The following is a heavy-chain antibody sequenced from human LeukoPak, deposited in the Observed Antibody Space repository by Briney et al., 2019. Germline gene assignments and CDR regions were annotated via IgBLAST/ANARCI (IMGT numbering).Heavy chain of an antibody. J-gene: IGHJ6*02. CDR1: GFTFSSYG. Sequence: GGSLRLSCAASGFTFSSYGMNWVRQAPGKGLEWVASIWYDGSNKYYADSVKGRFTISRDNSKNTLYLQMNSLRAEDTAVYYCAKDGAHYYGSGSSSGMDVWGQGTTVTVSS. V-gene: IGHV3-30*02. CDR3: AKDGAHYYGSGSSSGMDV. CDR2: IWYDGSNK. D-gene: IGHD3-10*01.